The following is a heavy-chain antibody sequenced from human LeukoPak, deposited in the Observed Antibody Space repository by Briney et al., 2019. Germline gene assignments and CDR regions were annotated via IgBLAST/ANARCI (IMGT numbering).Heavy chain of an antibody. CDR1: GFTFSSYN. Sequence: GGSLRLSCAASGFTFSSYNMNWVRQAPGKGLEWVSSISSSSSYIYYADSMKGRFTISRDNAKNSLYLQMNSLRAEDTAIYYCARDLSVGAKPDLGFDYWGQGTLVTVSS. CDR3: ARDLSVGAKPDLGFDY. V-gene: IGHV3-21*01. CDR2: ISSSSSYI. J-gene: IGHJ4*02. D-gene: IGHD1-26*01.